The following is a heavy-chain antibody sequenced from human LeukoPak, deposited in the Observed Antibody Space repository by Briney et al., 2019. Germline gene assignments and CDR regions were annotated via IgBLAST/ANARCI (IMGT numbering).Heavy chain of an antibody. J-gene: IGHJ4*02. Sequence: PGGSLRLSCAASGFTFASYAVSWVRQAPGKGLEWVSTISSTGGSTYYADSVKGRFTISRDNSKNTLYLQMNSLRAEDTAVYYCAKGRGMATSQYFDYWGQGTLVTVSS. D-gene: IGHD5-24*01. CDR1: GFTFASYA. V-gene: IGHV3-23*01. CDR2: ISSTGGST. CDR3: AKGRGMATSQYFDY.